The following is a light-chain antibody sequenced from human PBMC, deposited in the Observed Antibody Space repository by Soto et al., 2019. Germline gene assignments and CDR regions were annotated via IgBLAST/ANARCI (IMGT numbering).Light chain of an antibody. V-gene: IGKV1-9*01. CDR2: GAS. CDR1: QGVRSY. J-gene: IGKJ1*01. CDR3: HQVYTYPRT. Sequence: IQLTQSPSSLSASVGDRVTITCRASQGVRSYLAWFQQRPGKAPKLLIFGASTLQNGVPARFSGGGFGTEFTLTITSLQPDDFATYYCHQVYTYPRTFGQGTQVEIK.